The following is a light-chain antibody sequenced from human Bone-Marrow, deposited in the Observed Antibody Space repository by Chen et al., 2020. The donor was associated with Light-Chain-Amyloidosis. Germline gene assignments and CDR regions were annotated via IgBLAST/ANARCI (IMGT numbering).Light chain of an antibody. J-gene: IGKJ4*01. CDR1: QTISNNY. V-gene: IGKV3-20*01. Sequence: EIVLTQSPGTLSLSPGEGANLSCRASQTISNNYLTWYQQKFGQAPRLLIYGSSSRATGIPDRFTGSGSGTDFTLTINRLEPEDFAMYYCQQYGTSPLTFGGGTKVEIK. CDR2: GSS. CDR3: QQYGTSPLT.